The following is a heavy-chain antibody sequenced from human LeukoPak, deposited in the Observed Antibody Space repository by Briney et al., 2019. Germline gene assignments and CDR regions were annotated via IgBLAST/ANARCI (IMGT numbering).Heavy chain of an antibody. J-gene: IGHJ6*03. CDR2: MNPNSGNT. V-gene: IGHV1-8*01. CDR1: GYTFTSYD. D-gene: IGHD1-26*01. CDR3: ARGLGATNHYYMDV. Sequence: ASVKVSCKASGYTFTSYDINWVRQATGQGPEWMGWMNPNSGNTGYAQKFQGRVTMTRNTSISTAYMELSSLRSEDTAVYYCARGLGATNHYYMDVWGKGTTVTVSS.